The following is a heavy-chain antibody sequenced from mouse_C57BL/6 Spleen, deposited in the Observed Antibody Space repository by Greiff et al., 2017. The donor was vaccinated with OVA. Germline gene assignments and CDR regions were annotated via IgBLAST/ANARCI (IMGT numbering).Heavy chain of an antibody. CDR2: IHPNSGST. D-gene: IGHD2-5*01. CDR3: ARPIYSNYLYYAMDY. Sequence: QVQLKQPGAELVKPGASVKLSCKASGYTFTSYWMHWVKQRPGPGLEWIGMIHPNSGSTNYNEKFKSKATLTVDKSSSTAYMQLSSLTSEDSAVYYWARPIYSNYLYYAMDYWGQGTAVTVSS. CDR1: GYTFTSYW. V-gene: IGHV1-64*01. J-gene: IGHJ4*01.